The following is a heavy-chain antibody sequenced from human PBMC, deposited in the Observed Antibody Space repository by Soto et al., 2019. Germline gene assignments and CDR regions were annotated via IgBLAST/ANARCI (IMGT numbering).Heavy chain of an antibody. J-gene: IGHJ4*02. CDR1: GGSISDNW. CDR3: ARGDRTGTTFYDY. Sequence: SETLSLTCAVSGGSISDNWWSWVRQPPGKGLECIVEIYHSVITYYNPSLKSRFTISVDLSKNQFSLKLSSVTAADMAVYYCARGDRTGTTFYDYWGQGTLVTVSS. CDR2: IYHSVIT. D-gene: IGHD1-1*01. V-gene: IGHV4-4*02.